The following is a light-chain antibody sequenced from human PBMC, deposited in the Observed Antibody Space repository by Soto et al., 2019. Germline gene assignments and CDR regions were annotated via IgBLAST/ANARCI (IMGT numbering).Light chain of an antibody. Sequence: QPALTQPRSVSGSPGQSVTISCTGTSSDVGGYNYVSWYQQHPGKAPKLMIYDVSKRPSGVPDRFSGSKSGNTASLTISGLQAEDEADYYCCSYAGSYGVVFGGGTKLTVL. CDR1: SSDVGGYNY. J-gene: IGLJ2*01. CDR2: DVS. V-gene: IGLV2-11*01. CDR3: CSYAGSYGVV.